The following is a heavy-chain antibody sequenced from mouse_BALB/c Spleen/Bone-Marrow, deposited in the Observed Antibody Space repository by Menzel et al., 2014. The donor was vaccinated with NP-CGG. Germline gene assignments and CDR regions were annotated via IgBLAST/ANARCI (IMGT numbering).Heavy chain of an antibody. V-gene: IGHV1-18*01. CDR1: GYSFTGYY. CDR2: VNPNNGGT. CDR3: ARDAMDY. Sequence: DVQLQESGPDLVKPGASLKISCKASGYSFTGYYMYWLKQSRGKSLEWIGRVNPNNGGTTYNQKFKDKAILTVDKSSTIAYMELRSLTSEDSAVYYCARDAMDYWGQGTSVTVSS. J-gene: IGHJ4*01.